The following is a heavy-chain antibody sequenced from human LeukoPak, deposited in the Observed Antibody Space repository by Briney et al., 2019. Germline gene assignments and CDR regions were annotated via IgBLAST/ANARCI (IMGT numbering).Heavy chain of an antibody. CDR3: ARGDYDFRTFDP. Sequence: PRGSLRLSCAASGFTFSSYAMSWVRQAPGKGLEWVSAISGSGGSTYYADSVKGRFTISRDNSKNTLYLQMNSLRAEDTAVYYCARGDYDFRTFDPWGQGTLVTVSS. V-gene: IGHV3-23*01. CDR1: GFTFSSYA. D-gene: IGHD3-3*01. CDR2: ISGSGGST. J-gene: IGHJ5*02.